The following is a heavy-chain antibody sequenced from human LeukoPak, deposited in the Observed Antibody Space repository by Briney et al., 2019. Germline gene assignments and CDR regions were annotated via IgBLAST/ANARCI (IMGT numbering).Heavy chain of an antibody. CDR2: IYYSGST. Sequence: PSETLSLTCTVSGGSISSYYWSWIRQPPGKGLEWIGYIYYSGSTNYNPSPKSRVTISVDTSKNQFSLKLSSVTAADTAVYYCASSVLRHFDWFGYWGQGTLVTVSS. CDR1: GGSISSYY. V-gene: IGHV4-59*13. D-gene: IGHD3-9*01. J-gene: IGHJ5*01. CDR3: ASSVLRHFDWFGY.